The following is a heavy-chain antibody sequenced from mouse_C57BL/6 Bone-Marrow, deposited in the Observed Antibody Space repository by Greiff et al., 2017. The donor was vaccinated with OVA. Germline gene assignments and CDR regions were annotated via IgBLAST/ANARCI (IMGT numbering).Heavy chain of an antibody. D-gene: IGHD1-1*01. CDR2: IYPRSGNT. J-gene: IGHJ1*03. Sequence: VKLQQSGAELARPGASVKLSCKASGYTFTSYGISWVKQRTGQGLEWIGEIYPRSGNTYYNEKFKGKATLTADKSSSTAYMELRSLTSEDSAVYFCARYYYGSSSYWYFDVWGTGTTVTVSS. CDR3: ARYYYGSSSYWYFDV. CDR1: GYTFTSYG. V-gene: IGHV1-81*01.